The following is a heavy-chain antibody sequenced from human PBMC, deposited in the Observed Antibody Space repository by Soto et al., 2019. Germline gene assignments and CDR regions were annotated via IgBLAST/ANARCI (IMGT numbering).Heavy chain of an antibody. CDR1: GGTFSSYT. CDR2: IIPILGIA. V-gene: IGHV1-69*08. CDR3: ARDSLSCSTSCPIRSYYYYYGMDV. D-gene: IGHD2-2*01. Sequence: QVQLVQSGAEVKKPGSSVKVSCKASGGTFSSYTISWVRQAPGQGLEWMGRIIPILGIANYAQKFQGRVTVTATKSLSTASLEPSSLRSADTAVYYCARDSLSCSTSCPIRSYYYYYGMDVWGQGTTVTVSS. J-gene: IGHJ6*02.